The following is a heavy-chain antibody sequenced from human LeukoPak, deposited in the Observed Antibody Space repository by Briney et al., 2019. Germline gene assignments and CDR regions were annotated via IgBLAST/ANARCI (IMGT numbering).Heavy chain of an antibody. CDR3: AGRGSGSYFDY. CDR1: EFSVGSNY. D-gene: IGHD3-10*01. CDR2: IYSGGST. V-gene: IGHV3-53*01. J-gene: IGHJ4*02. Sequence: GGSLRLSCAASEFSVGSNYMTWVRQAPGKGLEWVSLIYSGGSTYYADSVKGRFTISRDNSKNTLYLQMHSLRAEDTAVYYCAGRGSGSYFDYWGQGTLVTVSS.